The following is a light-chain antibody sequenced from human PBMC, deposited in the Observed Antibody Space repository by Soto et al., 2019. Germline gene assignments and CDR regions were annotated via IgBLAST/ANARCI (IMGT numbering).Light chain of an antibody. CDR3: QQDNYWPPGYT. CDR2: DAS. CDR1: QSVTSN. J-gene: IGKJ2*01. V-gene: IGKV3-15*01. Sequence: EVVMTQSPATLSVSPGERATLSCMASQSVTSNLAGYRQKPGRPPRLLIYDASTRATGIPARFSGSGYGTEFTLNIGSLQSADFAVYYCQQDNYWPPGYTFGQGTKLEMK.